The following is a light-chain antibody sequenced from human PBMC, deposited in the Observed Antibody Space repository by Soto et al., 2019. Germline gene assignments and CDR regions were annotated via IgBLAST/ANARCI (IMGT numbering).Light chain of an antibody. J-gene: IGKJ1*01. CDR1: QSISTW. Sequence: DIQMTQSPSTLSASVGDRVTITCRASQSISTWLAWYQQEPGKAPKLLIYAASTLQSGVPSRFSGSGSGTDFTLTISCLQSEDFATYYCQQYYSYPWTFGQGTKVDIK. V-gene: IGKV1-5*01. CDR2: AAS. CDR3: QQYYSYPWT.